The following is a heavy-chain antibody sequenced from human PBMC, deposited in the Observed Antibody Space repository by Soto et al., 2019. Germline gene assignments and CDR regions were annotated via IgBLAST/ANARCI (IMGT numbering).Heavy chain of an antibody. CDR1: GGTFSSYA. CDR3: ASAITIFGVVPDRPYYYYGMDV. V-gene: IGHV1-69*13. Sequence: SVKVSCKASGGTFSSYAISWVRQAPGQGLGWMGGIIPIFGTANYAQKFQGRVTITADESTSTAYMELSSLRSEDTAVYYCASAITIFGVVPDRPYYYYGMDVWGQGTTVTVSS. CDR2: IIPIFGTA. J-gene: IGHJ6*02. D-gene: IGHD3-3*01.